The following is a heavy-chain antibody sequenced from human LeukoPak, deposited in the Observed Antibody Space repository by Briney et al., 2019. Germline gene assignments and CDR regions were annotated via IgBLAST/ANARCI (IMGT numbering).Heavy chain of an antibody. V-gene: IGHV4-59*12. CDR2: IYYTGSA. CDR3: ARAYDNSNNYYFDAFDI. CDR1: GGSISSYH. J-gene: IGHJ3*02. D-gene: IGHD3-22*01. Sequence: KPSETLSLTCTVSGGSISSYHWSWIRQPPGKGLEWIGYIYYTGSAYYNPSLESRVTISVDTSRNQFSLKLSSVTAADTAVYFCARAYDNSNNYYFDAFDIWGLGTMVTVSS.